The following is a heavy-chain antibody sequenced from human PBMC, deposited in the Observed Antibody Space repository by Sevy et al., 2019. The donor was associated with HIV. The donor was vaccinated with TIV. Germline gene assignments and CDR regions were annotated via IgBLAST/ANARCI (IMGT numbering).Heavy chain of an antibody. J-gene: IGHJ3*02. CDR3: AGGRYDSSGSFDALDI. D-gene: IGHD3-22*01. Sequence: GGSLRLSCKPSGFTFTSYAMNWVRQAPGKGLEWISTIYGSGGVTYYADSVKGRFTISRDKSKNTLYLQMTSLRTGDTALYYCAGGRYDSSGSFDALDIWGQGTMVTVSS. CDR1: GFTFTSYA. CDR2: IYGSGGVT. V-gene: IGHV3-23*01.